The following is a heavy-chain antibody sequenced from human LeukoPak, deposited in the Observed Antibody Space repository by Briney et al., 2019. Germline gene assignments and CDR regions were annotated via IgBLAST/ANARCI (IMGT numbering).Heavy chain of an antibody. V-gene: IGHV3-43*01. D-gene: IGHD5-18*01. Sequence: SGGSLRLSCATSGFNFDRYTIHWVRQAPGKGLEWVSLAGWAGGTTYYSDSVRGRFTISRDSGKNSVYLQMNSLTTDDTAFYFCAKELDTMFFDYWGQGALLTVSS. J-gene: IGHJ4*02. CDR1: GFNFDRYT. CDR3: AKELDTMFFDY. CDR2: AGWAGGTT.